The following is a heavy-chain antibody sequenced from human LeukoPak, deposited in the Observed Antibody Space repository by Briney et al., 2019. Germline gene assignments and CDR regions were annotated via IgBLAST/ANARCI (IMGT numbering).Heavy chain of an antibody. CDR1: GYTFTGYY. V-gene: IGHV1-2*02. Sequence: ASVKVSCKASGYTFTGYYMHWVRQAHGQGLEWMGWINPNSGGTNYAQKFQGRVTMTRDTSISTAYMELSRLRSDDTAVSYCAREDRVVVTAIGFDYWGQGTLVTVSS. D-gene: IGHD2-21*02. CDR3: AREDRVVVTAIGFDY. CDR2: INPNSGGT. J-gene: IGHJ4*02.